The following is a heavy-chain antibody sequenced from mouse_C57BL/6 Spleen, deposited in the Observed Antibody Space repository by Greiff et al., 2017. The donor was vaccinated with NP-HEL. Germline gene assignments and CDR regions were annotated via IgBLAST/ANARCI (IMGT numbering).Heavy chain of an antibody. CDR3: AKGADYYGSYYCDY. J-gene: IGHJ2*01. V-gene: IGHV1-52*01. Sequence: QVQLQQPGAELVRPGSSVKLSCKASGYTFTSYWMHWVKQRPIQGLEWIGNIDPSDSETHYNQKFKDKATLTVDKSSSTAYMQLSSLTSEDSAVYDCAKGADYYGSYYCDYWGQGTTLTVSS. CDR2: IDPSDSET. CDR1: GYTFTSYW. D-gene: IGHD1-1*01.